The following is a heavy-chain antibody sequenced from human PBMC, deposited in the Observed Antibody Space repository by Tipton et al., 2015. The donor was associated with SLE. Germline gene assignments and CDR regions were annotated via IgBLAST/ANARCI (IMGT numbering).Heavy chain of an antibody. Sequence: TLSLTCTVSGDSISSGGYYWTWIRQHPGKGLEWIGEINHSGSTNYNSPLKSRVTISIDRSKNHLSLNLTSVTAADTAVYYCARGRYYGPVVWGQGTTVTVSS. CDR2: INHSGST. CDR3: ARGRYYGPVV. V-gene: IGHV4-30-2*01. CDR1: GDSISSGGYY. J-gene: IGHJ6*02.